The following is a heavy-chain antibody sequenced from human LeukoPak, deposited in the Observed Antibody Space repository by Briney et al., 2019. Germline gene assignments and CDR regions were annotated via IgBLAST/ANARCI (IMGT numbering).Heavy chain of an antibody. J-gene: IGHJ4*02. V-gene: IGHV4-39*01. Sequence: SETLSLTCTVSGGSISSSSYFWGWIRQPPGKGLEWIGSIYYIGSTYYNPSLKSRVTISVDTSKNQFSLKLSSVTAADTAVYYCQRIAAPPPHAVDSWGQGTLVTVSS. CDR1: GGSISSSSYF. CDR2: IYYIGST. D-gene: IGHD6-6*01. CDR3: QRIAAPPPHAVDS.